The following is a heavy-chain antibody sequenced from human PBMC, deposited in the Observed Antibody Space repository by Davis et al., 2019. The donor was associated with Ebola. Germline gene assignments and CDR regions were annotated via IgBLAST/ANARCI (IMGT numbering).Heavy chain of an antibody. D-gene: IGHD6-13*01. CDR2: IRSKANSYAT. CDR1: GFTFSNAW. J-gene: IGHJ4*02. Sequence: GGSLRLSCAASGFTFSNAWMSWVRQASGKGLEWVGRIRSKANSYATAYAASVKGRFTISRDDSKNTAYLQMNSLKTEDTAVYYCTATAAGNDYWGQGTLVTVSS. CDR3: TATAAGNDY. V-gene: IGHV3-73*01.